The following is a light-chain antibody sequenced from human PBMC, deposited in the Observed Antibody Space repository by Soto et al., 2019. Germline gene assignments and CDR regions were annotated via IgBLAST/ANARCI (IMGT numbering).Light chain of an antibody. Sequence: EIVLTQSPGTLSLSPGERATLSCRASQSVSSSYLAWYQQKPGQAPRLLISGASGRATGIPVRFSSGGSETDFTLTISRLEPEDGAVDYCHHYGTSWWTVGQGTKADIK. CDR2: GAS. CDR3: HHYGTSWWT. J-gene: IGKJ1*01. CDR1: QSVSSSY. V-gene: IGKV3-20*01.